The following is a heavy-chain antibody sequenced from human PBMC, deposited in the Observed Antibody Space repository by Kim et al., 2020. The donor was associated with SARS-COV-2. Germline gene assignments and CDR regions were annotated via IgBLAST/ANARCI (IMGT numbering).Heavy chain of an antibody. CDR3: AKSGHSGWFDP. CDR2: T. Sequence: TFYNPSLKSRVTISLDKSKNQFSMRLNSVTAADTAVYYCAKSGHSGWFDPWGQGTLVTVSS. D-gene: IGHD3-3*01. J-gene: IGHJ5*02. V-gene: IGHV4-39*07.